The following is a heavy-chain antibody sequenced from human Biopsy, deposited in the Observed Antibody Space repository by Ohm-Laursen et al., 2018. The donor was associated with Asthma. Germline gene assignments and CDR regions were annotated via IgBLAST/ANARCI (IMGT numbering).Heavy chain of an antibody. CDR3: ARGPNYHGSGRAPIGMDV. D-gene: IGHD3-10*01. CDR1: GGSVSTGSYY. V-gene: IGHV4-61*01. Sequence: TLSLTRTVSGGSVSTGSYYWSWIRQPPGKGLEWLGYIYYTGSDNYNPSLKSRVTISVDTSKNQFSLRLNSVTAADTAVYYCARGPNYHGSGRAPIGMDVWGQGTTVTVSS. CDR2: IYYTGSD. J-gene: IGHJ6*02.